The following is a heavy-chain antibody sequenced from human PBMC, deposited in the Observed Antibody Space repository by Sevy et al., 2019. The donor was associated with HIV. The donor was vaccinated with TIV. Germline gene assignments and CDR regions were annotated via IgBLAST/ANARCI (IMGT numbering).Heavy chain of an antibody. Sequence: GSLRLSCAVSGDSISSDSWWTWVRQSPEKGLEWIGESYHDGRTNYNPSLWGRATISVDMSKNQFSLDLTSVTAADTAVYYCVREVGHLMRIDYWGQGTLVTVSS. CDR3: VREVGHLMRIDY. CDR1: GDSISSDSW. J-gene: IGHJ4*02. CDR2: SYHDGRT. V-gene: IGHV4-4*02.